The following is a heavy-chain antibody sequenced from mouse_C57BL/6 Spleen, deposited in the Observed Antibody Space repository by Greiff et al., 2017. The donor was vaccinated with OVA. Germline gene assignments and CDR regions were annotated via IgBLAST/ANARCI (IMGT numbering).Heavy chain of an antibody. D-gene: IGHD1-1*01. CDR2: IDPSDSYT. V-gene: IGHV1-59*01. CDR1: GYTFTSYW. Sequence: VQLQQPGAELVRPGTSVKLSCKASGYTFTSYWMHWVKQRPGQGLEWIGVIDPSDSYTNYNQKFKGKATLTVDTSSSTAYMQLSSLTSEDSAVYYCARRTTVVATDYFDYWGQGTTLTVSS. CDR3: ARRTTVVATDYFDY. J-gene: IGHJ2*01.